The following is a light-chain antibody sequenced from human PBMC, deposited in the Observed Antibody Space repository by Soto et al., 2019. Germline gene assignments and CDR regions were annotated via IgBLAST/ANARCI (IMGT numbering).Light chain of an antibody. CDR1: QSVGIK. J-gene: IGKJ1*01. CDR3: HHRDGWPAT. V-gene: IGKV3-11*01. Sequence: TVLTQSPATLSLSPGERATLSCRASQSVGIKLAWYQQKPGQSPRLLIYDIVNRATGIPARFSGSGAGTDFTLTITSLEPEDFAVYSCHHRDGWPATFGQGTKVEI. CDR2: DIV.